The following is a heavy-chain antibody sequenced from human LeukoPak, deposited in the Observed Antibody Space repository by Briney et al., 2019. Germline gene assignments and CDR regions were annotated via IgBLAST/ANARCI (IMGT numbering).Heavy chain of an antibody. D-gene: IGHD5-18*01. J-gene: IGHJ4*02. CDR3: ARDGGQRGYSYGYALDFDY. CDR2: IYYSGST. CDR1: VGSISSYY. Sequence: SEALSLTCTVSVGSISSYYWSWIRQPPGKGLEWIGYIYYSGSTNYTPSLKSRVTISVDTSKNQFSLKLSSVTAADTAVYYCARDGGQRGYSYGYALDFDYWGQGTLVTVSS. V-gene: IGHV4-59*01.